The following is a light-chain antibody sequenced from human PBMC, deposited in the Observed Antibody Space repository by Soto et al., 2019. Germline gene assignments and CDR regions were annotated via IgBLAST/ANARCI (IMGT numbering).Light chain of an antibody. Sequence: EIMLTQSPGTLSLSPGERATLSCRASQSVRNSYLAWYQQKPGQAPRLLIYGASGRATGIPDRFSGSGSGTDFTLTISRLEPEDFAVYYCQRYGSSPSTFGQGTKLEI. CDR3: QRYGSSPST. CDR2: GAS. CDR1: QSVRNSY. V-gene: IGKV3-20*01. J-gene: IGKJ2*01.